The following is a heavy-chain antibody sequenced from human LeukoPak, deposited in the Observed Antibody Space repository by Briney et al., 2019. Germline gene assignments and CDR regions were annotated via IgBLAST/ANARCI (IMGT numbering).Heavy chain of an antibody. V-gene: IGHV3-30*18. J-gene: IGHJ5*02. CDR3: AKAGYGSGNNWFDP. Sequence: GGSLRLSCAASGFTFSSYGMHWVRQAPGKGLEWVAVISYDGSNKYCADSVKGRFTISRDNSKNTLYLQMNSLRAEDTAVYYCAKAGYGSGNNWFDPWGQGTLVTVSS. D-gene: IGHD3-10*01. CDR1: GFTFSSYG. CDR2: ISYDGSNK.